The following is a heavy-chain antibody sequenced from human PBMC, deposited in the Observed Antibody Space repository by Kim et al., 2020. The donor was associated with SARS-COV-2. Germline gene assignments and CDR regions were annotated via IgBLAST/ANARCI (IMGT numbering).Heavy chain of an antibody. CDR2: GTA. Sequence: GTANYAQKFQGRVTITADESTSTAYMGLSSLRSEDTAVYYCAIGPARADYWGQGTLVTVSS. V-gene: IGHV1-69*01. CDR3: AIGPARADY. J-gene: IGHJ4*02.